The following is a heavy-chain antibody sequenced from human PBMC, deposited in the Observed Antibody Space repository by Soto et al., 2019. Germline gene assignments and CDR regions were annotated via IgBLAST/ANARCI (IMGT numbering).Heavy chain of an antibody. V-gene: IGHV1-8*02. CDR2: MNPNSGNT. D-gene: IGHD6-6*01. J-gene: IGHJ6*03. CDR3: ARGSRKLARHYYYYYMDV. Sequence: ASVKVSCKASGYTFTSYYMHWVRQAPGQGLEWMGWMNPNSGNTGYAQKFQGRVTMTRNTSISTAYMELSSLRSEDTAVYYCARGSRKLARHYYYYYMDVWGKGTTVTVSS. CDR1: GYTFTSYY.